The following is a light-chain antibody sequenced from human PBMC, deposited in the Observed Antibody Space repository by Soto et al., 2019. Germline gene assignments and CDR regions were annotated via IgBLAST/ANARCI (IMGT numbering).Light chain of an antibody. J-gene: IGLJ1*01. Sequence: QSVLTQPPSASGTPGQRVTISCSGSSSNIGNNYVYWYQQVPGTAPKLLIYFNNQRPSGVPDRFSGSKSGTSASLAISGLRSEDEADYYCCSYGGRSTYVFGTGTKVTVL. CDR1: SSNIGNNY. V-gene: IGLV1-47*02. CDR2: FNN. CDR3: CSYGGRSTYV.